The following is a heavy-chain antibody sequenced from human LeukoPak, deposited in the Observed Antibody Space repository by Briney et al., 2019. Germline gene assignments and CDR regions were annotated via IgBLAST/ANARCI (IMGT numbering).Heavy chain of an antibody. D-gene: IGHD3-9*01. CDR3: AKDFVHFDSRGYYFDY. J-gene: IGHJ4*02. V-gene: IGHV3-23*01. CDR2: ISGRGGIT. CDR1: GFTFSSYT. Sequence: GGSLRLSCAASGFTFSSYTVAWVRQAPGKGLEWLSGISGRGGITYYADSVKGRFTISRDDSKGTLYLQMNSLRPEDTAKYFCAKDFVHFDSRGYYFDYWGRGTVVTVSS.